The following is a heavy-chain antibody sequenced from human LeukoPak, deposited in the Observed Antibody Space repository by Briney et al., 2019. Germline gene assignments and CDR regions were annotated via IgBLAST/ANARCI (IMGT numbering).Heavy chain of an antibody. D-gene: IGHD3-22*01. CDR1: GFTFSSYA. CDR3: AKGSYYDSSGSFYFDY. CDR2: ISGSGDNT. J-gene: IGHJ4*02. V-gene: IGHV3-23*01. Sequence: GGSLRLSCAVSGFTFSSYAMSWVRQAPGKGLEWVTGISGSGDNTYYADSVKGRFTISRDNSKNTLYVQVNSLGTEDTAAYYCAKGSYYDSSGSFYFDYWGQGTLVTVSS.